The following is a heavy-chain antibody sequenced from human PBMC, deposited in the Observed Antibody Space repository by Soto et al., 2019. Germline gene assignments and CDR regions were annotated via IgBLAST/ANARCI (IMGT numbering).Heavy chain of an antibody. CDR1: GFSLANYP. Sequence: GGSLRLSCVASGFSLANYPMNWVRQTPGKGLEWISYSSPRGDTIYYADSVEGRFTISRDNARNSLSLHLSSLRDEDSALYYCAKGPHTNVGWPYYFESWGQGVPVTVSS. D-gene: IGHD6-19*01. CDR2: SSPRGDTI. V-gene: IGHV3-48*02. J-gene: IGHJ4*02. CDR3: AKGPHTNVGWPYYFES.